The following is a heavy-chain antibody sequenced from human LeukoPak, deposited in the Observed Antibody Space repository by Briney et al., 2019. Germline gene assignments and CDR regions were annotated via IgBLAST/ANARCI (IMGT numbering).Heavy chain of an antibody. CDR1: GFTSSRYW. CDR2: INSDGSST. D-gene: IGHD2-15*01. CDR3: ARDSCSGGTCYFAY. J-gene: IGHJ4*02. V-gene: IGHV3-74*01. Sequence: PGGSLRLSCAVSGFTSSRYWMHWVRQAPGKGFMWVSRINSDGSSTSYADSVKGRFTIFRDNAKNTVDLQMNSPRAEDTAVYYCARDSCSGGTCYFAYWGQGTLVTVSS.